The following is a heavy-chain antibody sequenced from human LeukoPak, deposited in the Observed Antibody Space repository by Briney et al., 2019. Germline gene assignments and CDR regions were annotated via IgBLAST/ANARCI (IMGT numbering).Heavy chain of an antibody. D-gene: IGHD1-26*01. CDR2: ISGSGGST. J-gene: IGHJ4*02. Sequence: GGSLRLSCAASGFTFSSYVMHWVRQAPGKGLEWVSAISGSGGSTYYADSVKGRFTISRDNSKNTLYLQMNSLRAEDTAVYYCARDSGSYLMTYYFDYWGQGTLVTVSS. CDR3: ARDSGSYLMTYYFDY. V-gene: IGHV3-23*01. CDR1: GFTFSSYV.